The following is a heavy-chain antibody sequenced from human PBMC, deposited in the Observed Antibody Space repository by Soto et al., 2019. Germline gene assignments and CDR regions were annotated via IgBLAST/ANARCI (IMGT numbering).Heavy chain of an antibody. CDR2: IIPILGIA. V-gene: IGHV1-69*02. CDR1: GGTFSSYT. D-gene: IGHD1-26*01. Sequence: QVQLVQSGAEVKKPGSSVKVSCKASGGTFSSYTISWVRQAPGQGLEWMGRIIPILGIANYAQKFQGRVTSTADKSTSTDYMELSSLRSEDTAVYYCARRISGSYSAFYYYGMDVWGQGTTVTVSS. CDR3: ARRISGSYSAFYYYGMDV. J-gene: IGHJ6*02.